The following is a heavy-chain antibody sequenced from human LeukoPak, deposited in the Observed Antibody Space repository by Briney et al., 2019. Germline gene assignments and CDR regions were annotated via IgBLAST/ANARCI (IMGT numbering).Heavy chain of an antibody. Sequence: GGSLRLSCAASGFTFSSYAMSWVRQAPGRGLEWVSAISGSGGSTYYADSVKGRFTISRDNSKNTLYLQMNSLRAEDTAVYYCAKGGRYRVGATYGWGQGTLVTVSS. CDR3: AKGGRYRVGATYG. V-gene: IGHV3-23*01. CDR2: ISGSGGST. J-gene: IGHJ4*02. CDR1: GFTFSSYA. D-gene: IGHD1-26*01.